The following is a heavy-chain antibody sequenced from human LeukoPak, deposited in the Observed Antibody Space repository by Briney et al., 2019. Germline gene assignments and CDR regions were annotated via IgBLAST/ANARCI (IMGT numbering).Heavy chain of an antibody. J-gene: IGHJ4*02. CDR1: GYTFTSFF. CDR3: ARDYHGSGSLTTFDS. Sequence: ASVKVSCKASGYTFTSFFMHWVRQAPGQGLEWMGIINPRGGSATSAQRFQGRLTVTRDTSTSTVYMELSSLTSEDTAVYYCARDYHGSGSLTTFDSWGQGALVTVSS. V-gene: IGHV1-46*01. D-gene: IGHD3-10*01. CDR2: INPRGGSA.